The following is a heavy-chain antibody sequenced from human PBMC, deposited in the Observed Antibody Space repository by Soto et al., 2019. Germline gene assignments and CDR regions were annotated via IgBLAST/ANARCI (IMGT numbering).Heavy chain of an antibody. J-gene: IGHJ5*02. CDR3: AHIPTYYQYDWFDP. V-gene: IGHV2-5*02. CDR2: IYWDDDK. D-gene: IGHD3-16*01. Sequence: QITLKESGPTLVKPTQTLTLTCTFSGFSLTTRGVGVGWIRQPPGKALECLALIYWDDDKRYSPSLQSRLSTXQXTXXNQVVLTTTNVDPVDTATYYCAHIPTYYQYDWFDPWGQGTLVSVSS. CDR1: GFSLTTRGVG.